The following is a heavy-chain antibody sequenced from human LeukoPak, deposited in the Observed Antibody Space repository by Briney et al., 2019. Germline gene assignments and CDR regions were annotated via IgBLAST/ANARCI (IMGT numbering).Heavy chain of an antibody. CDR1: GGSISSGGYY. V-gene: IGHV4-30-2*01. CDR2: IYHSGST. D-gene: IGHD3-10*01. J-gene: IGHJ4*02. Sequence: SQTLSLTCTVSGGSISSGGYYWSWIRQPPGKGLEWIGYIYHSGSTYYNPSLKSRVTISVDRSKNQFSLKLSSVTAADTAVYYCARDLSHTMVRGVLDYWGQGTLVTVSS. CDR3: ARDLSHTMVRGVLDY.